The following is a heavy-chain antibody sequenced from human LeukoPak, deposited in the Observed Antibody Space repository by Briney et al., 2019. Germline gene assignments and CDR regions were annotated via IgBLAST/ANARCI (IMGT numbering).Heavy chain of an antibody. D-gene: IGHD7-27*01. CDR2: IYHSGST. V-gene: IGHV4-4*02. CDR3: ARETGGADWYFDL. CDR1: GGSISSSNW. Sequence: SETLSLTCAVSGGSISSSNWWSWVRQPPGKGLEWIGEIYHSGSTNYNPSLKSRVTISVDKSKNQFSLKLSSVTAADTAVYYCARETGGADWYFDLWGRGTLVTVPS. J-gene: IGHJ2*01.